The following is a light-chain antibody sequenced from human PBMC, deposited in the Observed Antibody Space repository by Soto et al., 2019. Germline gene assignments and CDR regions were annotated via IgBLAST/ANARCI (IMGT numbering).Light chain of an antibody. CDR2: GAS. CDR1: QSVKTF. CDR3: HQRQYWPPIT. Sequence: EIVLTQSPATLSLSPGERATLSCRSSQSVKTFLVWYQQRPGQAPRLLIYGASSRATGIPARFSGSGSGTDFTLTISSLEPEDFAVYYCHQRQYWPPITFGQGTRLEIK. J-gene: IGKJ5*01. V-gene: IGKV3-11*01.